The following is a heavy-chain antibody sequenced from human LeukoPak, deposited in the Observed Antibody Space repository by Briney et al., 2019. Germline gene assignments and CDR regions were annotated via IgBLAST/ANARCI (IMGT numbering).Heavy chain of an antibody. V-gene: IGHV3-20*04. J-gene: IGHJ4*02. Sequence: RPGGSLRLSCAASGFTFDDYGMSWVRQAPGKGLEWVSGINWNGGSTGYADSVKGRFTISRDNAKNSLYLQMNSLRAEDTAVYYCARVHGSGTNFDYWGQGTLVTVSS. CDR2: INWNGGST. D-gene: IGHD3-10*01. CDR1: GFTFDDYG. CDR3: ARVHGSGTNFDY.